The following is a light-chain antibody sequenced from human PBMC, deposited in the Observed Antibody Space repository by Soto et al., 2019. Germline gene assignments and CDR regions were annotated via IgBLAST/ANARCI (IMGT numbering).Light chain of an antibody. Sequence: LTPPAPRSGAPWPSTTLSRPGTNKDVGGSNYVSWYQQHPGKAPKLIISDVSYRPSGVSNRFSGSKSGNTASLTISGLQVEDEADYYCSSYTSSSTYVFGNGTKVTVL. V-gene: IGLV2-14*01. CDR1: NKDVGGSNY. CDR2: DVS. J-gene: IGLJ1*01. CDR3: SSYTSSSTYV.